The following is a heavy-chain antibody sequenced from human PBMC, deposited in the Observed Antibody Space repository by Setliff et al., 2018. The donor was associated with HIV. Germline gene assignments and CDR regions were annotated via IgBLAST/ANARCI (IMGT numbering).Heavy chain of an antibody. CDR1: GYTFTSYA. J-gene: IGHJ6*03. CDR3: ARDGYYNSWSGYGYYYYYMDV. V-gene: IGHV1-46*01. Sequence: ASVKVSCKASGYTFTSYAMHWVRQAPGQRLEWMGWINPSGGSTRYAQKFQGRVTMTRDTSTSTVYMELSSLRSEDTAVYYCARDGYYNSWSGYGYYYYYMDVWGKGTTVTVSS. D-gene: IGHD3-3*01. CDR2: INPSGGST.